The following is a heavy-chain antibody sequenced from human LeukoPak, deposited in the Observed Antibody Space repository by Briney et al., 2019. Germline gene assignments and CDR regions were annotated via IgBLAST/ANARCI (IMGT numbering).Heavy chain of an antibody. J-gene: IGHJ4*02. CDR1: GFTFSSYA. CDR2: ISSNGGST. D-gene: IGHD4-17*01. Sequence: PGGSLRLSCAASGFTFSSYAMHWVRQSPGKGLEYVSAISSNGGSTYYTNAVKGSFTISRDNSKNTLYLQMGSLRAEDMAVYYCARALDYGDHFDYWGQGTLVTVSS. CDR3: ARALDYGDHFDY. V-gene: IGHV3-64*01.